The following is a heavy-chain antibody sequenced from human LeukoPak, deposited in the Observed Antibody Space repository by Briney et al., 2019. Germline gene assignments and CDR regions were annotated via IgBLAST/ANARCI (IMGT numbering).Heavy chain of an antibody. CDR2: ISGSGSST. V-gene: IGHV3-23*01. Sequence: GGSLRLSCAASGFTFSSYAMHWVRQAPGKGLEWVSAISGSGSSTYYADSVKGRFTISRDNSKNTLYLQMNSLRADDTAVYYCATQPYSGYDFYDYWGQGTLVTVSS. CDR3: ATQPYSGYDFYDY. J-gene: IGHJ4*02. CDR1: GFTFSSYA. D-gene: IGHD5-12*01.